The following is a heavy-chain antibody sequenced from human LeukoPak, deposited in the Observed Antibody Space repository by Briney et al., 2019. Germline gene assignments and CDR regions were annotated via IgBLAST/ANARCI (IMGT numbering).Heavy chain of an antibody. CDR3: ARIPDIAAAGTENYFDY. J-gene: IGHJ4*02. V-gene: IGHV2-26*01. CDR1: GFSLSNARMG. D-gene: IGHD6-13*01. CDR2: IFSNDEK. Sequence: SGPTLVNPTETLTPTCTVSGFSLSNARMGVSWIRQPPGKAPEWLAHIFSNDEKSYSTSLKSRLTISKDTSKSQVVLTMTNMDPVHTASYCCARIPDIAAAGTENYFDYWGQGILVTVSS.